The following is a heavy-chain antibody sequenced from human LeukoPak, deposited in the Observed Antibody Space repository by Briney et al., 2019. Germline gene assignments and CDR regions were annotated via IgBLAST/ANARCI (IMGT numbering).Heavy chain of an antibody. J-gene: IGHJ4*02. Sequence: GASVKVSCKASGGTFSSYAISWVRQAPGQGLEWMGGIIPIFGTANYAQKFQDRVTITADESTSTAYMELSSLRSEDTAVYYCAREGVVVPAVTGYYFDYWGQGTLVTVSP. CDR2: IIPIFGTA. D-gene: IGHD2-2*01. V-gene: IGHV1-69*13. CDR3: AREGVVVPAVTGYYFDY. CDR1: GGTFSSYA.